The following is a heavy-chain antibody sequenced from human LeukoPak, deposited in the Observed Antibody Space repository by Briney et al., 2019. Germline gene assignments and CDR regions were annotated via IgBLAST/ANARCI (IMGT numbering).Heavy chain of an antibody. Sequence: SVKVSCKASGGTFSSYAISWVRQAPGQGLEWMGGIIPIFGTANYAQKFQGRVTITADESTSTAYMELSSLRSGDTAVYYCARCPVTMVRGVIIVDAFDIWGQGTMVTVSS. J-gene: IGHJ3*02. CDR2: IIPIFGTA. CDR3: ARCPVTMVRGVIIVDAFDI. CDR1: GGTFSSYA. V-gene: IGHV1-69*13. D-gene: IGHD3-10*01.